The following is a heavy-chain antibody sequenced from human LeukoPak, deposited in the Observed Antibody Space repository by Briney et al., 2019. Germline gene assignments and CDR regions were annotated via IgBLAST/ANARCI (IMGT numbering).Heavy chain of an antibody. V-gene: IGHV1-18*01. CDR1: GYTFTSYG. D-gene: IGHD3-10*01. CDR3: ARDPPRITMVRGVMKVVYGMDV. J-gene: IGHJ6*02. CDR2: ISAYNGNT. Sequence: ASVKVSCKASGYTFTSYGISWVRQAPGQGLEWMGWISAYNGNTNYAQKLQGRVTMTTDTSTSTAYMELRSLRSDDTAVYYCARDPPRITMVRGVMKVVYGMDVWGQGTTVTVSS.